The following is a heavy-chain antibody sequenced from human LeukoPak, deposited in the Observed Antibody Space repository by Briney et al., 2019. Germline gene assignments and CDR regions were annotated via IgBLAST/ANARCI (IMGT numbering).Heavy chain of an antibody. CDR2: VKTNAEGGTI. Sequence: KPGGSLRLSCVGSGFTYSTAWMIWVRQAPGKGLEWVGRVKTNAEGGTIDYAAPVKGRFTITRDDSRNTVHLQMNSLKIEDTAVYYCTTEDFWGQGTLVTVSS. D-gene: IGHD3/OR15-3a*01. CDR1: GFTYSTAW. CDR3: TTEDF. V-gene: IGHV3-15*01. J-gene: IGHJ3*01.